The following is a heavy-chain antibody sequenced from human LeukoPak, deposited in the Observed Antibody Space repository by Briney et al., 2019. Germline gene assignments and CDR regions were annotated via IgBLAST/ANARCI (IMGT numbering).Heavy chain of an antibody. D-gene: IGHD3-3*01. V-gene: IGHV4-61*02. CDR2: IYTSGST. CDR3: ARSLRFAYAFDI. J-gene: IGHJ3*02. Sequence: SQTLSLTCTVSGGSISGGSYYWSWIRQPAGKGLEWIGRIYTSGSTNYNPSLKSRVTISVDTSKNQFSLKLSPVTAADTAVYYCARSLRFAYAFDIWGQGTMVTVSS. CDR1: GGSISGGSYY.